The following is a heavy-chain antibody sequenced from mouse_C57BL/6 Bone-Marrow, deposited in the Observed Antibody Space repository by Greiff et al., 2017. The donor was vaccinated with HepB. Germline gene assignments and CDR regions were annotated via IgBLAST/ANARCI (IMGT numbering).Heavy chain of an antibody. D-gene: IGHD2-1*01. V-gene: IGHV2-9*01. Sequence: VHLVESGPGLVAPSQSLSITCTVSGFSLTSYGVDWVRQPPGKGLDRLRVIWGSGSTNYNSAPMSRLSISKDNSKSQVFLKMNSLQTDDTAMYYCATIYGNSAYWGQGTLVTVSA. CDR2: IWGSGST. CDR1: GFSLTSYG. J-gene: IGHJ3*01. CDR3: ATIYGNSAY.